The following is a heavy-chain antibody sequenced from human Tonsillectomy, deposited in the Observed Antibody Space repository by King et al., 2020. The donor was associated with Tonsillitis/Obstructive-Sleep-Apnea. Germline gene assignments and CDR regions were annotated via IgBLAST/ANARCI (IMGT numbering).Heavy chain of an antibody. CDR3: ARITTDYGDYVFDY. CDR1: GFSLSNARMG. CDR2: IFSNDEK. D-gene: IGHD4-17*01. Sequence: LTLKESGPVLVKPTETLTLTCTVSGFSLSNARMGVSWIRQPPGKALEWLAHIFSNDEKPYSTSLKSRLTISNATSKSQVVLIMTNMDPVDIATYYCARITTDYGDYVFDYWGQGTLVTVSS. J-gene: IGHJ4*02. V-gene: IGHV2-26*01.